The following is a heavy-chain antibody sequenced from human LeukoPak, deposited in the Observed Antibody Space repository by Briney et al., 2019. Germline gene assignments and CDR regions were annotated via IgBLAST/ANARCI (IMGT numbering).Heavy chain of an antibody. D-gene: IGHD6-13*01. Sequence: SETLSLTCAVYGGSFSGYYWSWIRQPPGKELEWIGEINHSGSTNYNPSLKSRVTISVDTSKNQFSLKLSSVTAADTAVYYCARLAAAGNNLVYYFDYWGQGTLVTVSS. V-gene: IGHV4-34*01. CDR2: INHSGST. CDR1: GGSFSGYY. J-gene: IGHJ4*02. CDR3: ARLAAAGNNLVYYFDY.